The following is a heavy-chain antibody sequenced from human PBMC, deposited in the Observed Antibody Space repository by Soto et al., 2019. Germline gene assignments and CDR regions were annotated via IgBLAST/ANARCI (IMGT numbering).Heavy chain of an antibody. CDR2: IYPGDSDT. V-gene: IGHV5-51*01. CDR3: ARTIRETYYYYGMDV. D-gene: IGHD4-17*01. Sequence: GESLKISCKGSGYGFTTYWIGWVRQMPGKGLEWMGIIYPGDSDTRYSPSFQGQVTISADKSISTAYLQWSSLKASDTAMYYCARTIRETYYYYGMDVWGQGTTVTVSS. CDR1: GYGFTTYW. J-gene: IGHJ6*02.